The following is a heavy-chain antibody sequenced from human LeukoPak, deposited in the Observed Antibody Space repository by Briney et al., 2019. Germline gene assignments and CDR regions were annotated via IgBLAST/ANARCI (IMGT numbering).Heavy chain of an antibody. V-gene: IGHV3-23*01. CDR2: ISGSGGST. CDR1: GFTFSGYA. D-gene: IGHD2-2*02. Sequence: GGSLRLSCAASGFTFSGYAMSWVRQAPGKGLEWVSAISGSGGSTYYADSVKGRFTISRDNSKNTLYLQMNSLRAEDTAVYYCAKDQGLVVPAAIYDYWGQGTLVTVSS. J-gene: IGHJ4*02. CDR3: AKDQGLVVPAAIYDY.